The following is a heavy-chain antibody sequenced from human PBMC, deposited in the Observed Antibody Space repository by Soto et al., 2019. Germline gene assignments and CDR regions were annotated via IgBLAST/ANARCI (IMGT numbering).Heavy chain of an antibody. CDR3: ARALDSSGYPAGYWLET. D-gene: IGHD3-22*01. J-gene: IGHJ5*02. CDR1: GYTFTGYY. Sequence: AASVKVSCKAAGYTFTGYYMHWVRQAPGQGLEWMGWINPNSGGTNYAQKFQGRFTMTRDTSISTAYMERSRLRSDDTAVYYCARALDSSGYPAGYWLETWGKVTRVTVSS. CDR2: INPNSGGT. V-gene: IGHV1-2*02.